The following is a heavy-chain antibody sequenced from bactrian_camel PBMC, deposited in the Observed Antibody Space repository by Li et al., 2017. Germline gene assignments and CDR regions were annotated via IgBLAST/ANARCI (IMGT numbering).Heavy chain of an antibody. CDR3: ANSRERYSDYVYVY. D-gene: IGHD4*01. CDR1: GLIFSSCT. CDR2: ISRDGTT. Sequence: LVESGGGSVQAGGSLKLSCAASGLIFSSCTMGWYRQAPGKERELVSTISRDGTTTYADSVKGRFTISRDNAKSTLYLQMNSLKTEDTAMYYCANSRERYSDYVYVYWGQGTQVTVS. J-gene: IGHJ4*01. V-gene: IGHV3S55*01.